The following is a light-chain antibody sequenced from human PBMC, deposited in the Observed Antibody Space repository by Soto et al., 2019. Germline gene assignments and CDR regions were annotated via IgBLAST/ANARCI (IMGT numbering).Light chain of an antibody. Sequence: IQMTQSPSSMSASVGDRVTITCRASQDIGNDLGWYQQKPGKAPSLLISTASTLESGVPARFSGSGSGTYFTLTISSLQPEDFATYFCFQDYNYPRTFGQGTQVEV. V-gene: IGKV1-6*01. CDR2: TAS. CDR3: FQDYNYPRT. J-gene: IGKJ1*01. CDR1: QDIGND.